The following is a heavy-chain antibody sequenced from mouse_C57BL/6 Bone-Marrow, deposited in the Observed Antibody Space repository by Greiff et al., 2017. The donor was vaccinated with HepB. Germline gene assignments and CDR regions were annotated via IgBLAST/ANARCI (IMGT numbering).Heavy chain of an antibody. V-gene: IGHV1-50*01. D-gene: IGHD3-3*01. CDR3: ARGTYYFDY. J-gene: IGHJ2*01. CDR1: GYTFTSYW. Sequence: QVQLQQPGAELVKPGASVKLSCEASGYTFTSYWMQWVKQRPGQGLEWIGEIDPSDSYTNYNQKFKGKATLTVDTSSSTAYMQLSSLTSEDSAVYYCARGTYYFDYWGKGTTLTVSS. CDR2: IDPSDSYT.